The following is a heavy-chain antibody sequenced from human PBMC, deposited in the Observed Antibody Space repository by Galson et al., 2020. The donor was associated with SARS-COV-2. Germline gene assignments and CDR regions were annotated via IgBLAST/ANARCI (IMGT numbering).Heavy chain of an antibody. Sequence: GESLKISCKGSGYSFGNYWIAWVRQMPGKGLEWMGSIYTGDSDTRYSPSFQDQVTMSADKSISTAYLQWSSLKASDTAIYFCARRQFHSGGSVYFDFWGQGTQVTVSS. CDR1: GYSFGNYW. V-gene: IGHV5-51*01. J-gene: IGHJ4*02. CDR3: ARRQFHSGGSVYFDF. CDR2: IYTGDSDT. D-gene: IGHD2-15*01.